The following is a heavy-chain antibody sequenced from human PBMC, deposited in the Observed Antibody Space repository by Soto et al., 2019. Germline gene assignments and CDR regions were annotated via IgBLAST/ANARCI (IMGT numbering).Heavy chain of an antibody. Sequence: SETLSLTCTVSGGSISSGGYYWSWIRQHPGKGLEWIGYIYYSGSTYYNPSLKSRVTISVDTSKNQFSLKLSSVTAADTAVYYCARKGNSGYDICFDYWGQGTMVTVPS. V-gene: IGHV4-31*03. CDR1: GGSISSGGYY. CDR3: ARKGNSGYDICFDY. CDR2: IYYSGST. J-gene: IGHJ4*02. D-gene: IGHD5-12*01.